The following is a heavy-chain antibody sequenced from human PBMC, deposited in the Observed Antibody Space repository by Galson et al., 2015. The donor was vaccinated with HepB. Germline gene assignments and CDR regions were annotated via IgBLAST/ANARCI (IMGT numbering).Heavy chain of an antibody. D-gene: IGHD5-12*01. CDR2: SSSSSSYI. V-gene: IGHV3-21*01. Sequence: SLRLSCAASGFTFSSYSMNWVRQAPGKGLEWVSSSSSSSSYIYYADSVKGRFTISRDNAKNSLYLQMNSLRAEDTAVYYCARKGSGYDPYYYGMDVWGQGTTVTVSS. CDR3: ARKGSGYDPYYYGMDV. J-gene: IGHJ6*02. CDR1: GFTFSSYS.